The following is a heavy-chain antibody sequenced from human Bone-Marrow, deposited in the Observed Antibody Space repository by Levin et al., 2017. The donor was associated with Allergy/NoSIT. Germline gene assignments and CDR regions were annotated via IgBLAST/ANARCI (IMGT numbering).Heavy chain of an antibody. CDR1: GFTFSDYA. Sequence: GESLKISCTASGFTFSDYAITWVRQAPGKGLEWVSSISDVAYSTYYADSGTFYAASVKGRFTLSRDNSKNTVYLHMNSLRADDTAIYSCAKEGLQTGPGPSVGNYLDYWGQGTLVTVSS. D-gene: IGHD1-14*01. J-gene: IGHJ4*02. V-gene: IGHV3-23*01. CDR3: AKEGLQTGPGPSVGNYLDY. CDR2: ISDVAYST.